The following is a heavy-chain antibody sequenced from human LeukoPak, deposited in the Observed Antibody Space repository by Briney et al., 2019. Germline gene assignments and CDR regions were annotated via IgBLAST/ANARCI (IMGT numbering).Heavy chain of an antibody. CDR1: GGSISSGSYY. D-gene: IGHD3-22*01. Sequence: PSETLSLTCTVSGGSISSGSYYWSWIRQPPGKGLEWIGYIYYSGSTNYNPSLKSRVTISVDTSKNQFSLKLSSVTAADTAVYYCARGGYDSSGYYGYWGQGTLVTVSS. V-gene: IGHV4-61*01. CDR3: ARGGYDSSGYYGY. CDR2: IYYSGST. J-gene: IGHJ4*02.